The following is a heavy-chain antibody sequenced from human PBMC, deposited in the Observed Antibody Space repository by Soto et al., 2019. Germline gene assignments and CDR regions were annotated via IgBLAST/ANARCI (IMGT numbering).Heavy chain of an antibody. V-gene: IGHV4-61*01. CDR2: IYYSGST. CDR3: ARSLVVPAARDRYYYYGMDV. J-gene: IGHJ6*02. D-gene: IGHD2-2*01. CDR1: GGSVSSGSYY. Sequence: SETLSLTCTVSGGSVSSGSYYWSWIRQPPGKGLEWIGYIYYSGSTNYNPSLKSRVTISVDTSKNQFSLKLSSVTAADTAVYYCARSLVVPAARDRYYYYGMDVWGQGTTVTVS.